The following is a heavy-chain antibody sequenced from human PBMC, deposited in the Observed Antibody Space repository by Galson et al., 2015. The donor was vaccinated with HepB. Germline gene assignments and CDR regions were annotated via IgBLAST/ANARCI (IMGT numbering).Heavy chain of an antibody. CDR3: ASSKDIVVVPAPLGDAFDI. V-gene: IGHV4-39*07. CDR1: GGSISSSSYY. CDR2: IYYSGST. Sequence: LSLTCTVSGGSISSSSYYWGWIRQPPGKGLEWIGSIYYSGSTYYNPSLKSRVTISVDTSKNQFSLKLSSVTAADTAVYYCASSKDIVVVPAPLGDAFDIWGQGTMVTVSS. J-gene: IGHJ3*02. D-gene: IGHD2-2*01.